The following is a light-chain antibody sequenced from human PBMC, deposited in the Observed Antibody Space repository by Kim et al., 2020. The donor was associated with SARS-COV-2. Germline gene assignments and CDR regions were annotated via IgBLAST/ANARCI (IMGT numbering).Light chain of an antibody. J-gene: IGKJ4*01. CDR3: QHRSNWPLT. V-gene: IGKV3-11*01. Sequence: LSPGERANLSCRASQSVNNYLAWYQQKPGQAPRLLIYDASNRATGIPARFSGSGSGTDFTLTISSLEPEDFAVYYCQHRSNWPLTFGGGTKVDIK. CDR1: QSVNNY. CDR2: DAS.